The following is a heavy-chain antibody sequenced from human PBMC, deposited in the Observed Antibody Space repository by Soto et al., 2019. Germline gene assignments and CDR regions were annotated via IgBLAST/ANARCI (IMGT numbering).Heavy chain of an antibody. CDR3: ARVRERWFTYWYFDL. D-gene: IGHD1-26*01. CDR2: IYYSGST. Sequence: QVQLQESGPGLVKPSETLSLTCTVSGGSISYYYWSWIRQPPGKGLEYIGYIYYSGSTNYNPSLKSRVTMSVDTSKIQFSLRLSSVTAADTAVYYCARVRERWFTYWYFDLWGRGTLVTVSS. J-gene: IGHJ2*01. V-gene: IGHV4-59*01. CDR1: GGSISYYY.